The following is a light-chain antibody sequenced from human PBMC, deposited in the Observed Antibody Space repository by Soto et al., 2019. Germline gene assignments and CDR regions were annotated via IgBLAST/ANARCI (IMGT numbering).Light chain of an antibody. J-gene: IGKJ4*01. CDR1: QSVSSSY. V-gene: IGKV3-20*01. CDR2: GAS. Sequence: EIVLTQSPGTPSLSPGERASLSCRASQSVSSSYLAWYQQKPGQAPRLLIYGASSRATAIPDRFSGSGSGTDFTLTISRLEPEDFAVYYCQQYGNSPLTFGGGTKVDIK. CDR3: QQYGNSPLT.